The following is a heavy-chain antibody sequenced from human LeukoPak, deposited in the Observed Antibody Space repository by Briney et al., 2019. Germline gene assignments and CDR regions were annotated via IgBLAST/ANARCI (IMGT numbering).Heavy chain of an antibody. CDR3: ARDAIAVAGIIDY. J-gene: IGHJ4*02. V-gene: IGHV3-33*01. CDR2: IWYDGSNK. CDR1: GFTFSSYG. Sequence: PGGSLRLSCAASGFTFSSYGMHWVRQAPGKGLEWVAVIWYDGSNKYYADSVKGRFTISRDNSKNTLYLQMNSLRAEDTAVYYCARDAIAVAGIIDYWGQGTLVTVSS. D-gene: IGHD6-19*01.